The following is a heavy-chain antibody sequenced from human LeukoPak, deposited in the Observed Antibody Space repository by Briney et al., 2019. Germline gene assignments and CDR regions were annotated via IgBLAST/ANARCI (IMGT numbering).Heavy chain of an antibody. Sequence: SVKVSCKASGGTFSSYAISWVRQAPGQGLEWMGGIIPIFGTANYAQKFQGRVTITTDASTSTAYMELSSLRSEDTAVYYCASGSYKGGFYYYYYMDVWGKGTTVTVSS. CDR1: GGTFSSYA. J-gene: IGHJ6*03. CDR2: IIPIFGTA. D-gene: IGHD1-26*01. CDR3: ASGSYKGGFYYYYYMDV. V-gene: IGHV1-69*05.